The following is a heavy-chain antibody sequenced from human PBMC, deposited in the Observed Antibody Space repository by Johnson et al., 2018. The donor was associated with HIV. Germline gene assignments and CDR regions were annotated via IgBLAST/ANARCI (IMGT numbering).Heavy chain of an antibody. J-gene: IGHJ3*02. CDR2: ISYDGTIK. V-gene: IGHV3-30*18. D-gene: IGHD5-24*01. Sequence: VQLVESGGGVVQPGGSLRLSCAASGFTFSSYGMHWVRQAPGKGLEWVAVISYDGTIKYYADSAKGRFTISRDNSKNTLYLQMNTLGAEDTAVYYCAKEMATVNHEAFDIWGQGTMVTVSS. CDR1: GFTFSSYG. CDR3: AKEMATVNHEAFDI.